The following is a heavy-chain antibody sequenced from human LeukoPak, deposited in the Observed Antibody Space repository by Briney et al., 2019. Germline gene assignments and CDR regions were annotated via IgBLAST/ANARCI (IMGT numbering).Heavy chain of an antibody. CDR2: ISAYNGNT. V-gene: IGHV1-18*01. D-gene: IGHD6-13*01. CDR1: GYTFTSYG. J-gene: IGHJ4*02. Sequence: GASVKVSCKASGYTFTSYGISWVRQAPGQGLEWMGWISAYNGNTNYAQKLQGRVTITADKSTSTAYMELSSLRSEDTAVYYCARTRSSSSSWYGQFDYWGQGTLVTVSS. CDR3: ARTRSSSSSWYGQFDY.